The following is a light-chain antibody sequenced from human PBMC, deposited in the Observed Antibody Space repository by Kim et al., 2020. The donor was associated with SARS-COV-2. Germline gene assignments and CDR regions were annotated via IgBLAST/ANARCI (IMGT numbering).Light chain of an antibody. CDR1: QSVSSS. Sequence: SVSPGERATLSCRASQSVSSSLAWYQQKPGQAPRLLMYDASKRATGIPARFSGSGSGTDFTLTISSLEPEDFAVYYCQQRINWPQTFGQGTKLEI. V-gene: IGKV3-11*01. J-gene: IGKJ2*01. CDR3: QQRINWPQT. CDR2: DAS.